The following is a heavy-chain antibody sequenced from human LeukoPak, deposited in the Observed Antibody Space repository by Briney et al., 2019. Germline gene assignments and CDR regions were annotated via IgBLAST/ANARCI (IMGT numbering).Heavy chain of an antibody. Sequence: ASVKVSCKASGYTFTSYDINWVRQATGQGLEWMGWMNPNSGNTGYAQKFQGRVTMTRNTSISTAYMELSCLRSEDTAVYYCARGGGYPMIFGVVIIQDYYYYGMDVWGQGTTVTVSS. V-gene: IGHV1-8*01. CDR2: MNPNSGNT. CDR1: GYTFTSYD. CDR3: ARGGGYPMIFGVVIIQDYYYYGMDV. J-gene: IGHJ6*02. D-gene: IGHD3/OR15-3a*01.